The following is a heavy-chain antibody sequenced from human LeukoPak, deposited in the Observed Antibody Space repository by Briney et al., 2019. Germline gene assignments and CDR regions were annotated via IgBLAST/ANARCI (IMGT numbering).Heavy chain of an antibody. V-gene: IGHV1-69*01. Sequence: IPIFGTANYAQKFQGRVTITADESTSTAYMELSSLRSEDTAVYYCARVGSGSPLGYYFDYWGQGTLVTVSS. CDR3: ARVGSGSPLGYYFDY. J-gene: IGHJ4*02. D-gene: IGHD3-10*01. CDR2: IPIFGTA.